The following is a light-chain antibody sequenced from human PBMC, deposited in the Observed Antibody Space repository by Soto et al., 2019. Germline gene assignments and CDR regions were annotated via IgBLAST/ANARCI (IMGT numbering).Light chain of an antibody. CDR1: QSVSTN. CDR2: GAS. V-gene: IGKV3D-15*01. CDR3: QQYNNWPPM. J-gene: IGKJ1*01. Sequence: EIVITQSPATLSLSPWERATLSCRASQSVSTNVAWYQQRPGQALSLLIYGASTRATGIPDRFSGSGSGTEFTLTISSLQSEDFAVYYCQQYNNWPPMFGQGTKVDIK.